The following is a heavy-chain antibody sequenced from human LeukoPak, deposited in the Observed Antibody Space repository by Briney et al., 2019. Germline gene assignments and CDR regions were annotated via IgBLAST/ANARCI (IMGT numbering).Heavy chain of an antibody. CDR2: INPNSGGT. J-gene: IGHJ4*02. Sequence: GESLKISCKGSGYTFTGYYMHWVRQAPGQGLEWMGWINPNSGGTNYAQKFQGRVTMTRDTSISTAYMELSRLRSDDTAVYYCARGYGGSSWYADYFDYWGQGTLVTVSS. CDR3: ARGYGGSSWYADYFDY. D-gene: IGHD6-13*01. V-gene: IGHV1-2*02. CDR1: GYTFTGYY.